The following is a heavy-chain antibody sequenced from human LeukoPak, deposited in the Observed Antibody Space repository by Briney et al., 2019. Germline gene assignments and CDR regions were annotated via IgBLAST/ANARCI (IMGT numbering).Heavy chain of an antibody. J-gene: IGHJ4*02. Sequence: SETLSLTCTVSGGSISTYYWSWIRPPPGKGLEWIGYIYYSGSTNYNPSLKSRVTISVDTSKNQFSLYLNSVTAADTAVYYCARESPSSWYGIDFWGQGTLVTVSS. CDR1: GGSISTYY. CDR2: IYYSGST. V-gene: IGHV4-59*01. CDR3: ARESPSSWYGIDF. D-gene: IGHD6-13*01.